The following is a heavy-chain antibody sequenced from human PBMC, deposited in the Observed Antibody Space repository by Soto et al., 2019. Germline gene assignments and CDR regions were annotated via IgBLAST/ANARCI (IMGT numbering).Heavy chain of an antibody. CDR3: ARAPQWLVSFFDY. D-gene: IGHD6-19*01. CDR1: GYTFTSYA. J-gene: IGHJ4*02. V-gene: IGHV1-3*01. CDR2: INAGNGNT. Sequence: ASVKVSRKASGYTFTSYAMHWVRQAPGQRLEWMGWINAGNGNTKYSQKFQGRVTITRDTSASTAYMELSSLRSEDTAVYYCARAPQWLVSFFDYWGQGTLVTVSS.